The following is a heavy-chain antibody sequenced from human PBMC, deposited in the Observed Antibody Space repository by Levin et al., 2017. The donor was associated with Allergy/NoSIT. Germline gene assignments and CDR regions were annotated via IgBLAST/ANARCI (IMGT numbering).Heavy chain of an antibody. Sequence: GESLKISCAASGFTFSSYSMNWVRQAPGKGLEWVSSISSSSSYIYYADSVKGRFTISRDNAKNSLYLQMNSLRAEDTAVYYCARDSTVVGFDYWGQGTLVTVSS. J-gene: IGHJ4*02. CDR2: ISSSSSYI. D-gene: IGHD4-23*01. CDR1: GFTFSSYS. V-gene: IGHV3-21*01. CDR3: ARDSTVVGFDY.